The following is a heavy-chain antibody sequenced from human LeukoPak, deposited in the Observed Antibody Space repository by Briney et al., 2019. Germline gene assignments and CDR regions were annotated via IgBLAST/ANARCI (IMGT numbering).Heavy chain of an antibody. J-gene: IGHJ4*02. D-gene: IGHD3-22*01. Sequence: PGGSLRLSCAASGFPFSAYSMTWVRQAPGKGLEWVSSISGSSSYMFYADSVKGRFTISRDNAKNSLYLQMNSLRAEDTAVYYCAKAYYDSSGYSYYFDYWGQGTLVTVSS. CDR2: ISGSSSYM. CDR3: AKAYYDSSGYSYYFDY. V-gene: IGHV3-21*01. CDR1: GFPFSAYS.